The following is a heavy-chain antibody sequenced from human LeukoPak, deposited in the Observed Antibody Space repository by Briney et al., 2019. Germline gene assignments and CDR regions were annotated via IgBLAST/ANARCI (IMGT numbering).Heavy chain of an antibody. CDR2: IMPLFNTA. J-gene: IGHJ6*03. CDR1: GGTFSSYT. V-gene: IGHV1-69*05. CDR3: ARVDRSHFYLDV. Sequence: GASVKVSCKASGGTFSSYTITWARQAPGQGLEWMEGIMPLFNTANYAQQFQGRVTMTTDESASTAYLELRSLRFEDTAMYYCARVDRSHFYLDVWGKGTTVTVSS.